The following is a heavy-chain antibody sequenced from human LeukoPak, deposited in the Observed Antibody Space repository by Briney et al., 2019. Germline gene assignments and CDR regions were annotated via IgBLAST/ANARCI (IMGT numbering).Heavy chain of an antibody. D-gene: IGHD3-10*01. Sequence: ASVKVSCKASGYTFTSYYMHWVRQAPGQGLEWMGIINPSGGSTSYAQKFQGRVTMTRDTSTSTVYMEMSSLRSEDTAVYYCARAYGSGSYTLLFFDYWGQGTLVTVSS. CDR1: GYTFTSYY. J-gene: IGHJ4*02. V-gene: IGHV1-46*01. CDR3: ARAYGSGSYTLLFFDY. CDR2: INPSGGST.